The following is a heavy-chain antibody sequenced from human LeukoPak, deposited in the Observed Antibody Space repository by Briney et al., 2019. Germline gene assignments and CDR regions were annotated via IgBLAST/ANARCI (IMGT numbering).Heavy chain of an antibody. V-gene: IGHV7-4-1*02. CDR2: INTNTGNP. Sequence: GASVKVSCKASGYTFTSYAMNWARQAPGQGLEWMGWINTNTGNPTYAQGFTGRFVFSLDTSVSTAYLQISSLKAEDTAVYYCARGYRTYYYDSSGNPYFDYWGQGTLVTVSS. CDR3: ARGYRTYYYDSSGNPYFDY. D-gene: IGHD3-22*01. J-gene: IGHJ4*02. CDR1: GYTFTSYA.